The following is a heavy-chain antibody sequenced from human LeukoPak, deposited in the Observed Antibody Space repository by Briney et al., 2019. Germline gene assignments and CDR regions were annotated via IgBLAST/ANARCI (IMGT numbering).Heavy chain of an antibody. Sequence: PGGSLRLSCAASGFIFSNYGMHWVRQAPGKGLEWVAFIQYNGTTKDYADSVKGRFTISRDNSNNTVSLQMNSLTAEDTALYYCAKDIRRGYNFGYDQFAYWGQGTLVTVSS. D-gene: IGHD5-18*01. CDR2: IQYNGTTK. CDR3: AKDIRRGYNFGYDQFAY. CDR1: GFIFSNYG. J-gene: IGHJ4*02. V-gene: IGHV3-30*02.